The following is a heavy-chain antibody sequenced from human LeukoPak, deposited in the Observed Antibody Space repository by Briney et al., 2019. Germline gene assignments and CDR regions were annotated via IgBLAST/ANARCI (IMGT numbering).Heavy chain of an antibody. J-gene: IGHJ4*02. Sequence: GGSLRLSCAASGFTFTSYAMTWVRQAPGKGLEWVSTISGSAVSTYYADSVKGRFTISRDHSKNTLFLQMNSLRAEDTATYYCTVLAGTKDYWGQGTLVSVSS. CDR2: ISGSAVST. CDR1: GFTFTSYA. V-gene: IGHV3-23*01. CDR3: TVLAGTKDY. D-gene: IGHD3-10*01.